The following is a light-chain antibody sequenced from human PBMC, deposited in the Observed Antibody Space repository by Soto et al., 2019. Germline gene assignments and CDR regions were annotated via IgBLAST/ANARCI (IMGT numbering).Light chain of an antibody. J-gene: IGKJ4*01. CDR1: QSVGSN. CDR3: QQYKNWPLT. CDR2: GAS. V-gene: IGKV3-15*01. Sequence: EIVMTQSPANLSVSPGGRATLSCRASQSVGSNLAWYQQKPGQAPRLLFYGASTRATGFPARFSGSGSGTEFTLTISSLQSEDFAVYYCQQYKNWPLTFGGGTRVEIK.